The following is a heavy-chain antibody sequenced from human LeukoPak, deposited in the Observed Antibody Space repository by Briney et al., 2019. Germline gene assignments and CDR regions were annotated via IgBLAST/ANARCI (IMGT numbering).Heavy chain of an antibody. D-gene: IGHD5-24*01. Sequence: PSETLSLTCTVSGLSISSSSYYWGWIRQPPGKGMEWSGSIYYSGCTYYHPSLKSHHTISVDTSKNQFSLKLSSVTAADTTVYYGARHRMRWLQIYYFDYWGQGTLVTVSS. CDR3: ARHRMRWLQIYYFDY. V-gene: IGHV4-39*01. CDR2: IYYSGCT. J-gene: IGHJ4*02. CDR1: GLSISSSSYY.